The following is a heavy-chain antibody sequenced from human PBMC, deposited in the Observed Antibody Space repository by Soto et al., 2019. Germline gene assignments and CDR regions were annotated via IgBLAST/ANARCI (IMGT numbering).Heavy chain of an antibody. CDR2: INHSGST. CDR3: ARGEGSSWFGGSWFDP. CDR1: GGSFSGYY. J-gene: IGHJ5*02. D-gene: IGHD6-13*01. V-gene: IGHV4-34*01. Sequence: PSETLSLTCAVYGGSFSGYYWSWIRQPPGKGLEWIGEINHSGSTNYNPSLKSRVTISVDTSKNQFSLKLSSVTAADTAVYYCARGEGSSWFGGSWFDPWGQGTPVTVSS.